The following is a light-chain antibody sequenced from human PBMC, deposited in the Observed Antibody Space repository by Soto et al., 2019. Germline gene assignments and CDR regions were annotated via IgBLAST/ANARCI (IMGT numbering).Light chain of an antibody. V-gene: IGKV1-9*01. Sequence: IKMTQSPSSLSASIGDRVTITCRASQSISTSLAWYQVKPGKAPKLLIYAASTLESGVPSRFSATVSGTEFSLTITSLQPEDFATYYCQQLFDSPITFGQRTRLEVK. CDR1: QSISTS. CDR3: QQLFDSPIT. J-gene: IGKJ5*01. CDR2: AAS.